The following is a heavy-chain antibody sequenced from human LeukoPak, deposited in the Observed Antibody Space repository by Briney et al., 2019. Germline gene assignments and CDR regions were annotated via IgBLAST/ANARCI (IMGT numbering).Heavy chain of an antibody. V-gene: IGHV4-34*01. CDR2: INHSGST. CDR1: GGSFSGYY. D-gene: IGHD3-10*01. J-gene: IGHJ4*02. CDR3: ARGPPVLLWFGELLRYFDY. Sequence: PSETLSLTCAVYGGSFSGYYWSWIRQPPGKGLEWIGEINHSGSTNYNPSLKSRVTISVDTSKNQFSLKLSSVTAADTAVYYCARGPPVLLWFGELLRYFDYWGQGTLVTVSS.